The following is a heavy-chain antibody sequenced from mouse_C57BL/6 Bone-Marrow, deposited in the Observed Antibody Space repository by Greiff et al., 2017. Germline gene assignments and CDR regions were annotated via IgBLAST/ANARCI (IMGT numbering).Heavy chain of an antibody. J-gene: IGHJ2*01. CDR1: GYTFTDYN. CDR3: ARGIYYDYLYYFDY. D-gene: IGHD2-4*01. CDR2: INPNNGGT. Sequence: VQLQQSGPELVKPGASVKIPCKASGYTFTDYNMDWVKQSHGKSLEWIGDINPNNGGTIYNQKFKGKDTLTVDKSSSTAYMELRSLTSEDTAVYYCARGIYYDYLYYFDYWGQGTTLTVSS. V-gene: IGHV1-18*01.